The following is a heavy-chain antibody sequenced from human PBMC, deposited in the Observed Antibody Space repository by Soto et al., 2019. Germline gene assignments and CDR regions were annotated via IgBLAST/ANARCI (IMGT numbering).Heavy chain of an antibody. CDR1: GGSFSGYR. D-gene: IGHD6-19*01. CDR3: ARGVSVPGRHFDS. J-gene: IGHJ4*02. CDR2: INHSGSS. Sequence: PSETLSLTCAVYGGSFSGYRWSWIRQPPGTGLEWIGEINHSGSSNYNPSLKSRVTISVDTSKNQFSLKLTSVTAADTAVYYCARGVSVPGRHFDSWGRGTPVTVSS. V-gene: IGHV4-34*01.